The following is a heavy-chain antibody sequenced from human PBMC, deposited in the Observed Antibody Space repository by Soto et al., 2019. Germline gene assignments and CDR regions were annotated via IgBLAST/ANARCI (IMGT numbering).Heavy chain of an antibody. V-gene: IGHV3-9*02. CDR3: IKETSPGGGDH. Sequence: EVQLVESGGGLVQPGRSLRLSCVASGFTSDDYAMHWVRQVPGKGLEWVSGIYWNSNRIDYADSVKGRFIISRDNAKNSLSLQMNRLRAEDTALYYFIKETSPGGGDHWGQGTLVTVSS. J-gene: IGHJ4*02. CDR2: IYWNSNRI. CDR1: GFTSDDYA. D-gene: IGHD3-16*01.